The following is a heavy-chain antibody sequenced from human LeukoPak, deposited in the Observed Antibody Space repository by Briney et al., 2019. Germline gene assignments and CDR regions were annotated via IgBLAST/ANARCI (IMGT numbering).Heavy chain of an antibody. CDR2: MNPNSGNT. CDR1: GYTFTGYD. D-gene: IGHD2-15*01. V-gene: IGHV1-8*03. Sequence: ASVKVSCKASGYTFTGYDINWVRQATGQGLEWMGWMNPNSGNTGYAQKFQGRVTITRNTSISTAYMELSSLRSEDTAVYYCARDPYSHDAFDIWGQGTMVTVSS. CDR3: ARDPYSHDAFDI. J-gene: IGHJ3*02.